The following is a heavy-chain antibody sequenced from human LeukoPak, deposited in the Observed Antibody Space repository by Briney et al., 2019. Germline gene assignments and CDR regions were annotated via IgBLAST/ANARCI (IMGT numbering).Heavy chain of an antibody. D-gene: IGHD3-10*01. CDR3: VRATANGSGRAYDH. J-gene: IGHJ4*02. Sequence: PSETLSLTCAVYGESMIGHYWTWIRQPPGKRLEWIGEILHSGDTNSNPSLKNRVTMSIDMSKNQFPLKVKSVTAADTAVYYCVRATANGSGRAYDHWAQGNLVPVSS. CDR2: ILHSGDT. CDR1: GESMIGHY. V-gene: IGHV4-34*12.